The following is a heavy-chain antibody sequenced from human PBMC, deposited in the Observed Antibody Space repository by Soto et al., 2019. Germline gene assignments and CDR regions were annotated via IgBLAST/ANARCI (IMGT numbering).Heavy chain of an antibody. CDR1: GYGFANYW. V-gene: IGHV5-51*01. J-gene: IGHJ4*02. Sequence: GESLKISCEASGYGFANYWIGWVRQMPGKGLEWMGIIYPGDSDTRYSPSFQGHVTISADKSISTACLQWSSLKASDTAMYYCARRKTGSYFDYWDQGTLVTVSS. CDR2: IYPGDSDT. D-gene: IGHD1-26*01. CDR3: ARRKTGSYFDY.